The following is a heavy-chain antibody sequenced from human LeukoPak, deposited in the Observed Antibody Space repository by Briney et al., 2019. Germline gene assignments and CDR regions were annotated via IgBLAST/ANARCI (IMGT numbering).Heavy chain of an antibody. CDR3: ARVRDDYNDAFDI. V-gene: IGHV1-46*01. J-gene: IGHJ3*02. Sequence: GASVKVSFKASGYTFTNYYMHWVRQAPGQGLEWMGVFNPSGGSTSYAQKFQGRVTMTRDTSTSTVYMELSSLRSEDAAVYYCARVRDDYNDAFDIWGQGTMVTVSS. CDR1: GYTFTNYY. D-gene: IGHD5-24*01. CDR2: FNPSGGST.